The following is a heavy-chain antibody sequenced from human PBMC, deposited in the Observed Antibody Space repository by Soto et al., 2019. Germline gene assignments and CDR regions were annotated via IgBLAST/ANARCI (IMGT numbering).Heavy chain of an antibody. CDR1: GFTFSSYA. J-gene: IGHJ4*02. Sequence: PGGSLRVSCAASGFTFSSYAMSWVRQAPGKGLEWVSAISGSGGSTYYADSVKGRFTISRDNSKNTLYLQMNSLRAEDTAVYYCAKVFEQWLAFDYWGQGTLVTVSS. CDR2: ISGSGGST. V-gene: IGHV3-23*01. D-gene: IGHD6-19*01. CDR3: AKVFEQWLAFDY.